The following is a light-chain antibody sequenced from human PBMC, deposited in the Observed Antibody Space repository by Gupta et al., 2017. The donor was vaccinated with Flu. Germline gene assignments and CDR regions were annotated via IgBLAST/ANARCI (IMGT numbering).Light chain of an antibody. Sequence: DMAIIQSPTNHTLSPGETAILSCRASQRVSPSMVWYQQKPGQAPRLLMFDAFRRASGTPSRFSGSGSGTDFTLTISSLEPEDFAVYYCQQRSSRPMYTFGQGTKLEI. CDR3: QQRSSRPMYT. CDR2: DAF. CDR1: QRVSPS. V-gene: IGKV3-11*01. J-gene: IGKJ2*01.